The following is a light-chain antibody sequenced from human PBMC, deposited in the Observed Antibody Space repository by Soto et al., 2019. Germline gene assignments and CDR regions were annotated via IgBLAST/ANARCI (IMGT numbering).Light chain of an antibody. Sequence: DIQMTQSPSTLSASVGDRVTITCRASQSIRTWVAWYQQKPGKAPRLLMYQASSLKSGVPSRFSGSGSETEFTITITSLQPDDTATYFCQQYSTYLWTFGQGTKVDIK. CDR3: QQYSTYLWT. J-gene: IGKJ1*01. CDR1: QSIRTW. V-gene: IGKV1-5*03. CDR2: QAS.